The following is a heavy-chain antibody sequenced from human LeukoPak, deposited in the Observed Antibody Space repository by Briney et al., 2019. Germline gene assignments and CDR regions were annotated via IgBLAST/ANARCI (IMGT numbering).Heavy chain of an antibody. Sequence: PGGSLRLSCAASGFTFSSYWMSWVRQAPGKGLEWVANIKQDGSEKYYEDSVKGRFTISRDNAKNSLYLQMNSLRAEDTAVYYCARDGVCSSTSCYTYYYYMDVWGKGTTVTVSS. V-gene: IGHV3-7*01. CDR2: IKQDGSEK. D-gene: IGHD2-2*02. CDR1: GFTFSSYW. CDR3: ARDGVCSSTSCYTYYYYMDV. J-gene: IGHJ6*03.